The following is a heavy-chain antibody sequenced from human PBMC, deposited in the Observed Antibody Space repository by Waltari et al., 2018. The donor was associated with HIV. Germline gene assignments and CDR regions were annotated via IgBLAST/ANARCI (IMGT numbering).Heavy chain of an antibody. V-gene: IGHV5-51*01. J-gene: IGHJ6*02. CDR2: IYPVDADT. Sequence: EVQLVQSGAEVKKPGESLKISCKGSGYSFTNYWIAWVRQMPGKGREWMGIIYPVDADTKYSPSLQGQVTISADKSISTAYLQWSSLKASDTAMYFCARRGDYFDSSGYYYGVGMDVWGQGTTVTVSS. D-gene: IGHD3-22*01. CDR3: ARRGDYFDSSGYYYGVGMDV. CDR1: GYSFTNYW.